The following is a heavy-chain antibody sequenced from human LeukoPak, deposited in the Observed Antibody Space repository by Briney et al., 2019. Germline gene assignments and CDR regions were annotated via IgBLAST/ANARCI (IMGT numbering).Heavy chain of an antibody. CDR2: IRYDGSNK. CDR1: GFTFSSYG. J-gene: IGHJ3*02. D-gene: IGHD1-26*01. Sequence: GGSLRLSCAASGFTFSSYGMHWVRQAPGKGLEWVAFIRYDGSNKYYADSVKGRFTISRDNSKNTLYQQMNSLRAEDTAVYYCAKDHSGSHRLGAFDIWGQGTMVTVSS. V-gene: IGHV3-30*02. CDR3: AKDHSGSHRLGAFDI.